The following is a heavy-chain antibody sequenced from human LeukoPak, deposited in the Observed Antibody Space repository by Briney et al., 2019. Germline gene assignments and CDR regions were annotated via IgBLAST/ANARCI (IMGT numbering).Heavy chain of an antibody. CDR3: ARQVTDRSSGYYY. V-gene: IGHV3-7*03. J-gene: IGHJ4*02. D-gene: IGHD3-22*01. Sequence: PGGSLRLSCAASGFTFSSYWMNWARQAPGKGLEWVASINHNGNVNYYVDSVKGRFTISRDNAKNSLYLQMSNLRAEDTAVYYCARQVTDRSSGYYYWGQGTLVTVSS. CDR2: INHNGNVN. CDR1: GFTFSSYW.